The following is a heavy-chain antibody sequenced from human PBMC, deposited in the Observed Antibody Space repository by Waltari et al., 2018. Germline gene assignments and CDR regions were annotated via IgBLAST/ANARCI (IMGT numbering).Heavy chain of an antibody. J-gene: IGHJ4*02. CDR1: GFTFDDYA. CDR2: ISWNSGSI. CDR3: ARGVPAALGY. V-gene: IGHV3-9*01. Sequence: EVQLVESGGGLVQPGRSLRLSCAASGFTFDDYAMHWVRQAPGKGLGWVSGISWNSGSIGDADSVKGRFTISRDNAKNSLYLQMNSLRAEDTAVYYCARGVPAALGYWGQGTLVTVSS. D-gene: IGHD2-2*01.